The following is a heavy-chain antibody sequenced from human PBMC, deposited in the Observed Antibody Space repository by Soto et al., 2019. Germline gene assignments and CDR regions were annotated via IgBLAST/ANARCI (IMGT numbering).Heavy chain of an antibody. CDR3: ARDLDSHYYYGMDV. CDR1: GYMFTSYG. Sequence: QVQLVQSGAEVKRPGASVKVSCKASGYMFTSYGISWVRQAPGQGLEWMGWISAHTGNTVYAQKFQGRVTMTTDTSTGTAYMELKSLRSDDTAVYYCARDLDSHYYYGMDVWGQGTTVTVSS. V-gene: IGHV1-18*01. CDR2: ISAHTGNT. D-gene: IGHD4-4*01. J-gene: IGHJ6*02.